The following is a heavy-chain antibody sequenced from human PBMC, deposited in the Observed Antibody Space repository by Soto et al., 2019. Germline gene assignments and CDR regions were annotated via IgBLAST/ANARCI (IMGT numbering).Heavy chain of an antibody. D-gene: IGHD6-13*01. CDR3: ASCDSSPYYMDV. V-gene: IGHV4-30-4*01. J-gene: IGHJ6*03. Sequence: SETLSLTCTVSGGSISSGDCCWSWIRQPQGKGLEWIGYIYYSGSTYYNTSLKSRVTISVDTSKNLFSLKLSSVTAADTAVYYCASCDSSPYYMDVWGKGTTVTVSS. CDR2: IYYSGST. CDR1: GGSISSGDCC.